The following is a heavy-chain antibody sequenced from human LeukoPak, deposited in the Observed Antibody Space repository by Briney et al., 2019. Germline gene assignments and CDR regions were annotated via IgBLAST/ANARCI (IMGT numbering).Heavy chain of an antibody. CDR1: GGSISSYY. D-gene: IGHD4-23*01. V-gene: IGHV4-59*08. Sequence: SETLSLTCTVSGGSISSYYWSWIRQPPGKGLEWIGYIYYSGSTNYNPSLKSRVTISVDTSKNQFSLKLSSVTAADTAVYYCANTAGGNSFGFDPWGQGTLVTVSS. CDR3: ANTAGGNSFGFDP. J-gene: IGHJ5*02. CDR2: IYYSGST.